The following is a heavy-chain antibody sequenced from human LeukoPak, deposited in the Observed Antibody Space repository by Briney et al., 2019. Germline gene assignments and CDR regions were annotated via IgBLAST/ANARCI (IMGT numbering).Heavy chain of an antibody. Sequence: SETLSLTCTVSGGSISSSTYYWGWIRQPPGQGLEWIVSIYYSGSTSYNQSLKSRVTISVDTSKNQFSLKLDSVTAADKAVYYCARNASDSGTSYFDDWGQGTLVTVSS. CDR3: ARNASDSGTSYFDD. CDR1: GGSISSSTYY. CDR2: IYYSGST. V-gene: IGHV4-39*01. J-gene: IGHJ4*02. D-gene: IGHD1-26*01.